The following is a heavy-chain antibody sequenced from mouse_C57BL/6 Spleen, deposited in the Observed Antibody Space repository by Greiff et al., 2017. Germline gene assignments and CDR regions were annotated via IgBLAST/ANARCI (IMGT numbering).Heavy chain of an antibody. CDR2: IYPGDGDT. J-gene: IGHJ2*01. V-gene: IGHV1-80*01. CDR1: GYAFSSYW. D-gene: IGHD2-5*01. CDR3: ARRWSNFLFDY. Sequence: VQLQQSGAELVKPGASVKISCKVSGYAFSSYWLNWLKQRPGKGLEWIGQIYPGDGDTNYNGTFNGKATLTADKSSSTAYMQLSSLTSEDSAVYFCARRWSNFLFDYWGQGTTLTVSS.